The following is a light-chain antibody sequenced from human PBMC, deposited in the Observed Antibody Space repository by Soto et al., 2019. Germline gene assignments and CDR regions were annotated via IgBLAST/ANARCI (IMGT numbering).Light chain of an antibody. CDR1: SSDFADYNY. CDR2: DVN. CDR3: CSYAGSYFYV. Sequence: QSVLTQPRSVSGSPGQSVTISCSGTSSDFADYNYVSWYQQHPGKAPKLMIYDVNKRPSGVPDRFSGSKSGNTASLTISGLQAEDEADYYCCSYAGSYFYVFGTGTKVTVL. V-gene: IGLV2-11*01. J-gene: IGLJ1*01.